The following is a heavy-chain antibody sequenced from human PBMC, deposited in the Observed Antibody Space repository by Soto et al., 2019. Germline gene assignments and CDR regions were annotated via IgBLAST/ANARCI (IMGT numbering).Heavy chain of an antibody. Sequence: GGSLRLSCEASGFPFSGLDMHWGRQPKGKPLEWVASIGTADDTYYAVSVKGRFTISRDKAKNSLSLHMGSLRAGDTAVYFCAKSQEVGAHFFDSWGQGTQVTVSS. D-gene: IGHD2-15*01. CDR3: AKSQEVGAHFFDS. CDR2: IGTADDT. J-gene: IGHJ4*02. V-gene: IGHV3-13*01. CDR1: GFPFSGLD.